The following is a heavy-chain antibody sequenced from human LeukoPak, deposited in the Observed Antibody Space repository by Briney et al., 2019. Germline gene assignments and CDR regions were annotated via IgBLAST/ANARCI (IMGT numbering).Heavy chain of an antibody. J-gene: IGHJ5*02. CDR3: ARSLQQLVLAWFDP. CDR1: GYTFTSYG. CDR2: ISAYNGNT. Sequence: ASVKVSCKASGYTFTSYGISWVRQAPGQGLEWMGWISAYNGNTNYAQKPQGRVTMTTDTSTSTAYMELRSLRSDDTAVYYCARSLQQLVLAWFDPWGQGTLVTVSS. V-gene: IGHV1-18*01. D-gene: IGHD6-6*01.